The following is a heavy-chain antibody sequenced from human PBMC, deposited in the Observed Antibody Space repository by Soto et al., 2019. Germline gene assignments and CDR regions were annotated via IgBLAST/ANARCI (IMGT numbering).Heavy chain of an antibody. Sequence: ASVKVSCKASGYTFTSYGISWVRQAPGQGLEWMGWISAYNGNTNYAQKLQGRVTMTTDTSTSTAYMELRSLRSADTAVYYCAARIAARYFDYWGQGTLVTVSS. CDR3: AARIAARYFDY. D-gene: IGHD6-6*01. J-gene: IGHJ4*02. V-gene: IGHV1-18*01. CDR2: ISAYNGNT. CDR1: GYTFTSYG.